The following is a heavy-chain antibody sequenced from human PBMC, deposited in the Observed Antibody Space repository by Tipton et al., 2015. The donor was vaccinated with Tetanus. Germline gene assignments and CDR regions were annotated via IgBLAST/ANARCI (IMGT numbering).Heavy chain of an antibody. CDR1: GFTFSSYW. CDR3: VRRWFGTQYYFGMDV. J-gene: IGHJ6*02. CDR2: IKQDGSAK. V-gene: IGHV3-7*01. D-gene: IGHD2/OR15-2a*01. Sequence: LACAASGFTFSSYWMSWVRQAPGKGLEWGANIKQDGSAKYYVDSVKGRFTISRDNAKNSLYLQMNSLRAEDTAVYYCVRRWFGTQYYFGMDVWGQGTTVTVSS.